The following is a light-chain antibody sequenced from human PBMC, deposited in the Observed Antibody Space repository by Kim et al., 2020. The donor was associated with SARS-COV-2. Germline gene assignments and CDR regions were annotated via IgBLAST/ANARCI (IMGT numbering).Light chain of an antibody. Sequence: STTVSCTGTSSDVGGYNYVSWYQQHPGKAPKLMIYDVSTRPSGVSNRFSGSKSGNTASLTISGLQAEDEADYYCSSYTSSSTLVVFGGGTQLTVL. CDR1: SSDVGGYNY. J-gene: IGLJ2*01. CDR2: DVS. CDR3: SSYTSSSTLVV. V-gene: IGLV2-14*03.